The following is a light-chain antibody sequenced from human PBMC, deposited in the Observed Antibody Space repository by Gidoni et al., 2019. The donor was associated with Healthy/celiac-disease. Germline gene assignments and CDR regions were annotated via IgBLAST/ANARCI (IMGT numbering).Light chain of an antibody. CDR1: QSVSSSY. CDR2: GAS. CDR3: QQYGSSPLT. Sequence: EIVLTQSPGTLSLSPGERATLSCRASQSVSSSYLAWYQQKPGQAPRLLIYGASSRATGIPDRFSDSGSGTDFTLTISGLEPEDFAVYYCQQYGSSPLTFGGGTKVEIK. J-gene: IGKJ4*01. V-gene: IGKV3-20*01.